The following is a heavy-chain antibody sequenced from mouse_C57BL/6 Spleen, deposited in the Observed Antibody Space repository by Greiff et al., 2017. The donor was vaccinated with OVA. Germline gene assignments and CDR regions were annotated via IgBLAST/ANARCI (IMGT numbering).Heavy chain of an antibody. Sequence: QVQLKQSGAELAKPGASVKLSCKASGYTFTSYWMHWVKQRPGQGLEWIGYINPSSGYTKYNQKFKDKATLTADKSSSTAYMQLSSLTYEDSAVYYCATSPYGSSCDYWGQGTTLTVSS. CDR1: GYTFTSYW. CDR3: ATSPYGSSCDY. J-gene: IGHJ2*01. CDR2: INPSSGYT. V-gene: IGHV1-7*01. D-gene: IGHD1-1*01.